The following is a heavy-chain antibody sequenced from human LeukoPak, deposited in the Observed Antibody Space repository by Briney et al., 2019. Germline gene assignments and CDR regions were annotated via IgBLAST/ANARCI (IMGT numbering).Heavy chain of an antibody. J-gene: IGHJ5*01. CDR2: IIPIFGTA. CDR3: ARDRSIAAHYNWFDP. V-gene: IGHV1-69*13. Sequence: SVKVSCKASGYTFTGYYMHWVRQAPGQGLEWMGGIIPIFGTANYAQKFQGRVTITADESTSTAYMELSSLRSEDTAVYYCARDRSIAAHYNWFDPWGQGTLVTVSS. D-gene: IGHD6-6*01. CDR1: GYTFTGYY.